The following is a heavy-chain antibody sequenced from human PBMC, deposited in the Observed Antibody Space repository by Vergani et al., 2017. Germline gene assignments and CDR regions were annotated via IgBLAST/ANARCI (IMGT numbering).Heavy chain of an antibody. D-gene: IGHD6-13*01. CDR3: ARWDENSSLYSMGGNQYFDY. CDR2: INACNGNT. V-gene: IGHV1-3*01. Sequence: QVQLVQSGAEVQKPGASVKVSCKASGYTFTSYAMHWVRQAPGQRLEWMGWINACNGNTKYSQKFKGRVTITRYTSASTAYMELSSLRSEDTAVYYCARWDENSSLYSMGGNQYFDYWGQGTLVTVSS. J-gene: IGHJ4*02. CDR1: GYTFTSYA.